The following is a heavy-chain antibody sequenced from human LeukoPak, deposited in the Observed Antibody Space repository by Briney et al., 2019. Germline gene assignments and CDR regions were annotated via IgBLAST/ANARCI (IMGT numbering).Heavy chain of an antibody. J-gene: IGHJ6*02. CDR1: GLTFSSYE. CDR2: ISSSGSSI. Sequence: GGSLRLSCAASGLTFSSYEMNWVRQAPGKGLEWVSYISSSGSSIYYADSVKGRFTISRDNAKKSLYLQMHSLRAEDTAVYYCARVHNYYGSGSYYQPDYYGMDVWGQRTTVTVSS. D-gene: IGHD3-10*01. V-gene: IGHV3-48*03. CDR3: ARVHNYYGSGSYYQPDYYGMDV.